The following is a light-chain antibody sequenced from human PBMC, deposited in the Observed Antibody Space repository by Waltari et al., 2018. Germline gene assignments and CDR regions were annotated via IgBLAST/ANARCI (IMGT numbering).Light chain of an antibody. CDR3: QRFASSEFT. CDR2: DAS. J-gene: IGKJ3*01. CDR1: QSVSDRH. Sequence: ENVLTQSPATLSLSPGERASLSCGASQSVSDRHLAWYQQKPGLAPRLLIYDASKRATVVPDRFSCSRSVTDFTLTISRLDPEDFAVYYCQRFASSEFTFGPGTKVDI. V-gene: IGKV3D-20*01.